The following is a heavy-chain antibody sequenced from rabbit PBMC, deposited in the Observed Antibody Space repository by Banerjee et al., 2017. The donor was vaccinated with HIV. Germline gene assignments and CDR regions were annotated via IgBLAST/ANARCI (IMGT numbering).Heavy chain of an antibody. Sequence: QVQLEESGGDLVKPEGSLTLTCTGSGFSFSSNAMCWVRQAPGKGPEWIACIDVGSNGSTYYASWAKGRFTISKTSSTTVTLQMTSLTAADTATYFCARYAYSSGPYYFNLWGQGTLVTVS. CDR2: IDVGSNGST. J-gene: IGHJ4*01. CDR3: ARYAYSSGPYYFNL. CDR1: GFSFSSNA. V-gene: IGHV1S45*01. D-gene: IGHD4-1*01.